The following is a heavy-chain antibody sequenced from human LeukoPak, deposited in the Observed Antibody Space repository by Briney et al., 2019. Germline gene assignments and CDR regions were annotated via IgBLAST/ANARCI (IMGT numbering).Heavy chain of an antibody. CDR2: INPNSGGT. V-gene: IGHV1-2*02. J-gene: IGHJ4*02. CDR1: GYTFTGYY. D-gene: IGHD6-19*01. Sequence: ASVKVSCKVSGYTFTGYYIHWVRQAPGQGLEWMGWINPNSGGTEYAQKFQGRVTMSTDTSISTAYMEVTSLRSDDSAVYYCARDFTAVGPDYWGQGTLVTVSS. CDR3: ARDFTAVGPDY.